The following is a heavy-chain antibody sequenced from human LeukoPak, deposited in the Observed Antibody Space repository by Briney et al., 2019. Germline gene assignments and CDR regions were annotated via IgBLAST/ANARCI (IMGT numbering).Heavy chain of an antibody. J-gene: IGHJ4*02. Sequence: SETLSLTCTVSGGSIGSSSYYWGWIRQPPGKGLEWIGSIHCSGSTYYNPSLKSRVTISVDTSKNQFSLKLSSVTAADTAVYYCARILRYLEAFDYWGQGTLVTVSS. D-gene: IGHD3-9*01. CDR3: ARILRYLEAFDY. CDR2: IHCSGST. CDR1: GGSIGSSSYY. V-gene: IGHV4-39*01.